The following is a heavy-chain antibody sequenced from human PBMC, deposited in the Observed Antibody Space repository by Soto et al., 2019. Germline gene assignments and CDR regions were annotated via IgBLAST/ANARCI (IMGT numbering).Heavy chain of an antibody. CDR2: IYYSGST. Sequence: QLQLQESGPGLVKPSETLSLTCSVSGGSISSSSYYWGWIRQPPGKGLEWIGSIYYSGSTYYNPSLKSRVSISVDTSKNQLSLKLSSVTAADTAVYFCARRSGSDAFDIWVQGTMVTVSS. D-gene: IGHD1-26*01. CDR3: ARRSGSDAFDI. CDR1: GGSISSSSYY. V-gene: IGHV4-39*01. J-gene: IGHJ3*02.